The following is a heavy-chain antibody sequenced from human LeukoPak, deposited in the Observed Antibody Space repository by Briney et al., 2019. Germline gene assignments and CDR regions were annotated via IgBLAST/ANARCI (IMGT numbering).Heavy chain of an antibody. V-gene: IGHV4-31*03. D-gene: IGHD3-22*01. CDR1: GGSISSGGYY. J-gene: IGHJ4*02. CDR2: IHYSGST. Sequence: SETLSLTCTVSGGSISSGGYYWSWIRQHPGKGLEWIGYIHYSGSTYYNPSLKSRVTISVDTSKNHFSLTLSSVTAADTAVYYCARSYDSSASGFDYWGQGTPVTVSP. CDR3: ARSYDSSASGFDY.